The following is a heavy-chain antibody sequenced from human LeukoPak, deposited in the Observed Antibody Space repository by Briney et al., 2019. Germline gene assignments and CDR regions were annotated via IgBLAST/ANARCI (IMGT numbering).Heavy chain of an antibody. CDR3: ASARSGSLQMPFDY. CDR2: ISVYNSNT. J-gene: IGHJ4*02. D-gene: IGHD1-26*01. CDR1: GYTFASYG. Sequence: GASVKVSCKASGYTFASYGISWVRRAPGQGLEWMGWISVYNSNTNYAQKFQGRVTMTTDTSTSTAYMELRSLRSDDTAVYYCASARSGSLQMPFDYWGQGTLVTVSS. V-gene: IGHV1-18*01.